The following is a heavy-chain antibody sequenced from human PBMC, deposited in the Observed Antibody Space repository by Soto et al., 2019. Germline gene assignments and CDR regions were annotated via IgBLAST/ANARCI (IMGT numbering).Heavy chain of an antibody. Sequence: QVQLVESGGGVVQPGRSLRLSCAASGFTFSSYAMHWVRQAPGKGLEWVAVISYDGSNKYYADSVKGRFTISRDNSKNTLYLQMNSLRAEDTAVYYCARVSLSQLLHDDYYYYGMDVWGQGTTVTVSS. J-gene: IGHJ6*02. CDR2: ISYDGSNK. CDR3: ARVSLSQLLHDDYYYYGMDV. CDR1: GFTFSSYA. V-gene: IGHV3-30-3*01. D-gene: IGHD1-26*01.